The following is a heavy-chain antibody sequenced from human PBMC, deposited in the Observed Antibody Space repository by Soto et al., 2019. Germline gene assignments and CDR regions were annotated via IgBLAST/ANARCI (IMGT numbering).Heavy chain of an antibody. CDR2: IYYSGST. CDR1: GVSISSGGYY. CDR3: ARDPRGRMAWGDFEM. Sequence: SETLSLTCTVSGVSISSGGYYWSWIRQHPGKGLEWIGYIYYSGSTYYNPSLKSRVTISVDTSKNQFSLKLSSVTAADTAVYYCARDPRGRMAWGDFEMWGHGTMVAV. J-gene: IGHJ3*02. V-gene: IGHV4-31*03. D-gene: IGHD2-21*01.